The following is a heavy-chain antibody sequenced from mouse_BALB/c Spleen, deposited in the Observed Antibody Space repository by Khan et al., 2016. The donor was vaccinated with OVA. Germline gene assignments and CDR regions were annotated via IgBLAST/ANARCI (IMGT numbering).Heavy chain of an antibody. CDR2: INPSNGYT. J-gene: IGHJ3*01. Sequence: QVQLKQSGAELARPGASVKMSCKASGYTFTSYTIHWIKLRPGQGLEWIGYINPSNGYTNYNQKFRDKATLTADKSSTTAYMQLSSLTSDDSAVYNCVREGAYHGNDGWFADWGQGTLVTVSA. CDR3: VREGAYHGNDGWFAD. CDR1: GYTFTSYT. D-gene: IGHD2-12*01. V-gene: IGHV1-4*01.